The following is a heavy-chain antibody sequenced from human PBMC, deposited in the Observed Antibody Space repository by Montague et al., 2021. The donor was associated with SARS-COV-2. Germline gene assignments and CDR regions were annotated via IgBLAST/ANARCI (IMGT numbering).Heavy chain of an antibody. V-gene: IGHV4-59*08. CDR1: GGSISSYY. CDR3: ARHKKRLWFGELLFDY. D-gene: IGHD3-10*01. CDR2: IYYSGST. Sequence: SETLSLTCTVSGGSISSYYWSWIRQPPGKGLEWIGYIYYSGSTNYNPFLKSRVTISVDTSKNQFSLKLGSVTAADTAVYYCARHKKRLWFGELLFDYWGQGTLVTVSS. J-gene: IGHJ4*02.